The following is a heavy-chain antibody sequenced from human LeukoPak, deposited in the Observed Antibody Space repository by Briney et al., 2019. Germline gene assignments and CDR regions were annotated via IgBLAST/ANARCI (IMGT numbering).Heavy chain of an antibody. Sequence: GVSLRLSCAASGFAFSTYSMNWVRQAPGKGLEWVSVIYSGGSIYYADSVKGRFTISRDNSKNTLYLQMNSLRVEDTAVYYCARLGPYYFDYWGQGTLVTVSS. CDR3: ARLGPYYFDY. CDR2: IYSGGSI. J-gene: IGHJ4*02. V-gene: IGHV3-66*04. D-gene: IGHD3-16*01. CDR1: GFAFSTYS.